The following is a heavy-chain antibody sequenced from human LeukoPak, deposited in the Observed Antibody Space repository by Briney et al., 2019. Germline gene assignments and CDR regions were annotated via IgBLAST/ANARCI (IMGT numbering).Heavy chain of an antibody. V-gene: IGHV3-7*01. CDR3: ARDKVDIVVVPAKESDYKYYYFMDV. Sequence: GGSLRLSCAASGFTFSSYSMSWVRQAPGKGLEWVANIKQDGSEKYYVDSVKGRFTISRDNAKNSLYLQMNSLRAEDTAVYYCARDKVDIVVVPAKESDYKYYYFMDVWGKGTTVTVSS. D-gene: IGHD2-2*01. CDR1: GFTFSSYS. CDR2: IKQDGSEK. J-gene: IGHJ6*03.